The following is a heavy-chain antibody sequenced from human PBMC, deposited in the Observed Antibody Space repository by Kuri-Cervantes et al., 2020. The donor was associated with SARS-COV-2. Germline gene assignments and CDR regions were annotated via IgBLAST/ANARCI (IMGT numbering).Heavy chain of an antibody. CDR3: ARTYGLLRYVYYMDV. V-gene: IGHV4-34*01. D-gene: IGHD3-22*01. J-gene: IGHJ6*03. Sequence: SETLSLTCAFYGEAFSGYYWTWIRQSPGKGLEWIGEVNHRGDTNYNPSLMGRVFISVDKSNSQFSLRLTSVTAADTAVYYCARTYGLLRYVYYMDVWGKGTAVTVSS. CDR1: GEAFSGYY. CDR2: VNHRGDT.